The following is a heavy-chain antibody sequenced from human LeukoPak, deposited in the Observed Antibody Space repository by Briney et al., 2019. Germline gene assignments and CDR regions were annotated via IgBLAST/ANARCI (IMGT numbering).Heavy chain of an antibody. D-gene: IGHD5-12*01. Sequence: PGGSLRLSCAASGFSSSNYWISWVRQAPGKGLEWVANIKLDGSEKYYVNSVKGRFTISRDNAKNSLNLQMSSLRGEDTAVYYCARAEEEVAATIDYWGQGTLVTVAS. CDR3: ARAEEEVAATIDY. CDR1: GFSSSNYW. CDR2: IKLDGSEK. V-gene: IGHV3-7*01. J-gene: IGHJ4*02.